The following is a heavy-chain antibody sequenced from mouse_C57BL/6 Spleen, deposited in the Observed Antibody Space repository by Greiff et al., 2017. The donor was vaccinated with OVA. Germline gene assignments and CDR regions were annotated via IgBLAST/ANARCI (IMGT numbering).Heavy chain of an antibody. CDR3: AKKDIYYGSGGAMDY. J-gene: IGHJ4*01. Sequence: QVQLQQSGPGLVQPSQSLSITCTVSGFSFTSYGVHWVRQSPGKGLEWLGVIWRGGSTDYNAAFMSRLSITKDNSKSQVFFKMNSLQADDTAIYYCAKKDIYYGSGGAMDYWGQGTSVTVSS. D-gene: IGHD1-1*01. CDR2: IWRGGST. V-gene: IGHV2-5*01. CDR1: GFSFTSYG.